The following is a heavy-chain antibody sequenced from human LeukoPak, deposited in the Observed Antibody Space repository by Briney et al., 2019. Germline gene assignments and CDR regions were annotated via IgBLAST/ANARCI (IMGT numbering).Heavy chain of an antibody. CDR3: ARPEAYGDYG. V-gene: IGHV3-21*01. J-gene: IGHJ4*02. CDR2: ISSSSSYI. Sequence: PGGSLRLSCAASGFTFSSYSMNWVRQAPGRGLEWVSSISSSSSYIYYADSVKGRFTTSRDNAKNSLYLQMNSLRAEDTAVYYCARPEAYGDYGWGQGTLVTVSS. CDR1: GFTFSSYS. D-gene: IGHD4-17*01.